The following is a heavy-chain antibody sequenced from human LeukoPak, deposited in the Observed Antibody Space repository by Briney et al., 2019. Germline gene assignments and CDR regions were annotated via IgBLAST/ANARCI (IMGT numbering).Heavy chain of an antibody. Sequence: PGGSLRLSCAASGFTFSSYGMHWVRQAPGKGLEWVAVISYDGSNKYYADSVKGRFTISRDNSKNTLYLQMSSLRAEDTAVYYCAREQGRGSTWYPEYFQPWGQGTLVIVSS. CDR3: AREQGRGSTWYPEYFQP. J-gene: IGHJ1*01. D-gene: IGHD6-13*01. V-gene: IGHV3-30*03. CDR2: ISYDGSNK. CDR1: GFTFSSYG.